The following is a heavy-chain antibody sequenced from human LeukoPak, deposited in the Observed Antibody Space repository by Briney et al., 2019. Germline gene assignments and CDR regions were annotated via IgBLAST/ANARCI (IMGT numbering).Heavy chain of an antibody. CDR3: ARSGTKTNGFDH. J-gene: IGHJ4*02. Sequence: SETLSLTCTVSGGSISSYYWSWIRQPAGKGLEWIGRIYTSGSTNYNPSLKSRVTISVDTSKDQFSLKLTSVTAADTAVYYCARSGTKTNGFDHWGQGTLVTVSS. V-gene: IGHV4-4*07. D-gene: IGHD2-8*01. CDR1: GGSISSYY. CDR2: IYTSGST.